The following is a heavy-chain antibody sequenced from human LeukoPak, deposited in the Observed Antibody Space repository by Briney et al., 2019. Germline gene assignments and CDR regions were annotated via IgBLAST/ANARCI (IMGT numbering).Heavy chain of an antibody. CDR2: INPNSGDT. V-gene: IGHV1-2*02. CDR1: GYIFTGYY. D-gene: IGHD1-26*01. J-gene: IGHJ4*02. CDR3: ATDPGGSYLDY. Sequence: ASVKVSCKASGYIFTGYYMHWVRQAPGQGLEWMGWINPNSGDTNYAQKFQGRVTMTRDTSISTAYMELSRLRSDDTAVYYCATDPGGSYLDYWGQGTLVTVSS.